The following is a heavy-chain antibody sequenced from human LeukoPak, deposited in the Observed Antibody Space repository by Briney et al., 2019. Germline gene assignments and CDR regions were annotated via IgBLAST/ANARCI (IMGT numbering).Heavy chain of an antibody. D-gene: IGHD4-17*01. CDR3: ARVPPRNHGDYLLGAFDI. Sequence: ASVKVSCKASGGTFSSYAISWVRQAPGQGLEWMGGIIPIFGTANYAQKFQGRVTITADESTSTAYMELSSLRSEDTAVYYCARVPPRNHGDYLLGAFDIWGQGTMVTVSS. CDR2: IIPIFGTA. V-gene: IGHV1-69*13. CDR1: GGTFSSYA. J-gene: IGHJ3*02.